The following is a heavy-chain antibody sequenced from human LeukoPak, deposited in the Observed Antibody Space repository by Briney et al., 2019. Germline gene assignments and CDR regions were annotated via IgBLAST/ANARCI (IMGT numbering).Heavy chain of an antibody. V-gene: IGHV4-59*01. D-gene: IGHD6-13*01. CDR1: GGSISSYY. CDR2: THYSGST. CDR3: ARGAAGTGAADY. J-gene: IGHJ4*02. Sequence: PSETLSLTCTVSGGSISSYYWSWLRQPPEKGLEWIGYTHYSGSTKYNPSLKSRLTMLLDTSKNQCSLRLCSVTAVDTAVYFCARGAAGTGAADYWGQGTLVTVSS.